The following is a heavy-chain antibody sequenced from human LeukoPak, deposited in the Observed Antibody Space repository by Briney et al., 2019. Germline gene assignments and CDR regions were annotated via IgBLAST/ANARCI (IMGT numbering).Heavy chain of an antibody. Sequence: SETLSLICAVYGGSFSGYYWSWIRQPPGKGLEWIGEINHSGSTNYNPSLKSRVTISVDTSKNQFSLKLSSVTAADTAVYYCARGGWITIFGVVIKRYNWFDPWGQGTLVTVSS. CDR2: INHSGST. J-gene: IGHJ5*02. CDR1: GGSFSGYY. D-gene: IGHD3-3*01. V-gene: IGHV4-34*01. CDR3: ARGGWITIFGVVIKRYNWFDP.